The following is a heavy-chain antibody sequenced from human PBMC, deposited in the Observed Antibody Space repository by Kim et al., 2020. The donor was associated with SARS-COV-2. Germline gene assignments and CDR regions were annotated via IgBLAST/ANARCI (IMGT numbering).Heavy chain of an antibody. CDR3: ARARTMIVLQGWYFDL. CDR2: IYYSGST. D-gene: IGHD3-22*01. J-gene: IGHJ2*01. V-gene: IGHV4-31*03. CDR1: GGSISSGGYY. Sequence: SETLSLTCTVSGGSISSGGYYWSWIRQHPGKGLEWIGYIYYSGSTYYNPSLKSRVTISVDTSKNQFSLKLSSVTAADTAVYYCARARTMIVLQGWYFDLWGRGTLVTVSS.